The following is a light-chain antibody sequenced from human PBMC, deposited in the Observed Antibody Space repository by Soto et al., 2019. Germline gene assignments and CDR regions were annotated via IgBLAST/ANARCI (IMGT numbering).Light chain of an antibody. J-gene: IGKJ5*01. Sequence: EIVLTQSPATLSLSPGERATLSCGASQSVSSSCLAWYQQKPGLAPRLLIYDASIRATGIPDRFSGSGSGTDFTLTISRLEPEDFAVYYCQQYGSSPRITFGQGTRLEIK. V-gene: IGKV3D-20*01. CDR1: QSVSSSC. CDR2: DAS. CDR3: QQYGSSPRIT.